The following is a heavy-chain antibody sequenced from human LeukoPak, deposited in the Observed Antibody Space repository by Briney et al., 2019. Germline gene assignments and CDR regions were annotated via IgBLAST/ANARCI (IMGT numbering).Heavy chain of an antibody. J-gene: IGHJ3*02. D-gene: IGHD6-13*01. V-gene: IGHV1-8*01. CDR1: GYTFTSYD. CDR2: MNPISGYT. Sequence: ASVKVSCKASGYTFTSYDINCVREATGQGLEWMGWMNPISGYTGYAQNFQGRVTMTGNTAISTAYLELSSLKSEDAAVYYCARGNRLYTSSWSSLAFDIWGQGTMVTVSS. CDR3: ARGNRLYTSSWSSLAFDI.